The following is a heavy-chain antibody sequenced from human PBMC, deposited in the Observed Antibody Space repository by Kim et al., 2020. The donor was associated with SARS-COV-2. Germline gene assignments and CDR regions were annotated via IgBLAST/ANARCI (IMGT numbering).Heavy chain of an antibody. J-gene: IGHJ5*02. Sequence: TPSLTGRVTISVDPSKNQFSLKLSSVTAADTAVYYCARGPGEQWLIEFDPWGQGTLVTVSS. V-gene: IGHV4-34*01. CDR3: ARGPGEQWLIEFDP. D-gene: IGHD6-19*01.